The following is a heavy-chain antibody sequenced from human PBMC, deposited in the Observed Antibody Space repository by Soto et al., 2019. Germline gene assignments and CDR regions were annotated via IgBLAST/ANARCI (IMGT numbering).Heavy chain of an antibody. V-gene: IGHV3-53*01. D-gene: IGHD1-1*01. Sequence: DVQLVESAGGLIQPGESLRLSCAAFGLTISGKKYVAWVRQAPGKGLEWVSALYDVDGSFYADSVKGLFTTSSDSSKTTVYLQMNDLRPDDTAVYYCATWHEREHAYDVWGQGTTVTVSS. CDR3: ATWHEREHAYDV. CDR2: LYDVDGS. J-gene: IGHJ3*01. CDR1: GLTISGKKY.